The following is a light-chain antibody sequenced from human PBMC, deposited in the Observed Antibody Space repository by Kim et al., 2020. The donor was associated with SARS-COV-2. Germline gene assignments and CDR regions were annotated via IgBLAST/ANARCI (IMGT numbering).Light chain of an antibody. Sequence: QFALTQPPSASGSPGQSVTISCTGTSSDVGGYNYVSWYQQHPGKAPKLIIYEVSKRPSGVPDRFSGSKSGNTASLTVSGLQAEDEADYYCISYAASTNYVFGTGTKVTVL. CDR3: ISYAASTNYV. J-gene: IGLJ1*01. CDR2: EVS. CDR1: SSDVGGYNY. V-gene: IGLV2-8*01.